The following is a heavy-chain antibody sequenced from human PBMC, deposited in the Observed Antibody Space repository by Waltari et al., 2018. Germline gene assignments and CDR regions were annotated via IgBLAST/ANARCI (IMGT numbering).Heavy chain of an antibody. D-gene: IGHD3-16*01. J-gene: IGHJ4*02. Sequence: EVQLVESGGGLVQPGGSLRLPCTGSGSTFSTDWMHWVRQAPGKGLVWVSRMNGDGSVISYADSVRGRFTISRDNAKSTLYLEMNSLRDDDTAMYHCIRDAFGQNDFWGQGTLVTVSS. CDR2: MNGDGSVI. V-gene: IGHV3-74*01. CDR1: GSTFSTDW. CDR3: IRDAFGQNDF.